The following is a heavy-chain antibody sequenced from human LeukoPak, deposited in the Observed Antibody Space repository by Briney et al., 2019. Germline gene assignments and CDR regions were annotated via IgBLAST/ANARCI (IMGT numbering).Heavy chain of an antibody. CDR3: AKNRDGYHAFDI. Sequence: GGSLRLSSAASGFTFSSYVMSWVRQAPGKGLEWVSAIAGSGDSTYYADSVKGRFTISRDNSKNTLYLQMNSLRAEDTAVYYCAKNRDGYHAFDIWGQGTMVTVSS. J-gene: IGHJ3*02. D-gene: IGHD5-24*01. CDR2: IAGSGDST. CDR1: GFTFSSYV. V-gene: IGHV3-23*01.